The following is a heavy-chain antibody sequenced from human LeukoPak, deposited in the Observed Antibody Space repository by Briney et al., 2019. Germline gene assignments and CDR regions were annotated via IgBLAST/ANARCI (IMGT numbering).Heavy chain of an antibody. CDR1: GGSISSGSYY. V-gene: IGHV4-39*07. CDR2: INHSGST. J-gene: IGHJ4*02. CDR3: ARTHFPRGYFDY. Sequence: SQTLSLTCTVSGGSISSGSYYWSWIRQPPGKGLEWIGEINHSGSTNYNPSLKSRVTISVDTSKNQFSLKLSSVTAADTAVYYCARTHFPRGYFDYWGQGTLVTVSS.